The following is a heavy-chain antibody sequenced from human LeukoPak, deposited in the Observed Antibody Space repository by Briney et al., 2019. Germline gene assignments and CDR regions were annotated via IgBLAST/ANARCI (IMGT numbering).Heavy chain of an antibody. Sequence: SETLSLTCAVYGGSFSGYYWSWIRQPPGKGLEWIGEINHSGSTNYNPSLKSRVTISVDTSKNRFSLKLSSVTAADTAVYYCARAERITIFGVVTTYYGMDVWGQGTTVTVSS. CDR2: INHSGST. CDR3: ARAERITIFGVVTTYYGMDV. CDR1: GGSFSGYY. D-gene: IGHD3-3*01. V-gene: IGHV4-34*01. J-gene: IGHJ6*02.